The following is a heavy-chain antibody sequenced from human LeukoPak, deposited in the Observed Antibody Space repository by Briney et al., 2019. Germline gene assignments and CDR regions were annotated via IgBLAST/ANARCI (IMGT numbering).Heavy chain of an antibody. D-gene: IGHD5-18*01. CDR3: ATGYSYGQGFDY. Sequence: ASVKVSCKVSGYTRTELSMHWVRQAPGKGLEWMGGFDPEDGETIYAQKFQGRVTMTEDTSTDTAYMELSSLRSEDTAVYYCATGYSYGQGFDYWGQGTLVTVSS. J-gene: IGHJ4*02. CDR2: FDPEDGET. CDR1: GYTRTELS. V-gene: IGHV1-24*01.